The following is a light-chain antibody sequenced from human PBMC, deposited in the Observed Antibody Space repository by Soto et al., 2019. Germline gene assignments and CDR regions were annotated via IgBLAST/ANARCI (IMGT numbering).Light chain of an antibody. CDR1: QSLVFTDGNTY. CDR3: MQAAHWPWT. CDR2: QVS. V-gene: IGKV2-30*01. Sequence: DIVMTQSPLSLPVTLGQPASVSCRSSQSLVFTDGNTYLSWFQQRPGQSPRRLIYQVSRRDSGVPDRFSGSGSGADFTLRISRVEAEDLGVYYCMQAAHWPWTFGQGTKVDI. J-gene: IGKJ1*01.